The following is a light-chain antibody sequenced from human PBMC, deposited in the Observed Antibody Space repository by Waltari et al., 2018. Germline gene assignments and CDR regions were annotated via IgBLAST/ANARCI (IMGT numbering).Light chain of an antibody. J-gene: IGKJ3*01. V-gene: IGKV1-39*01. CDR3: QQSSTDPG. Sequence: DIQLTQSPSPVSASIGDSVTITCRASQSIGTYLNWYQQKPGQAPKLLIYSASTLQSGVPSRFRGSGSETDFTLTINGLQAEDFATYYCQQSSTDPGFGPGTKVDIK. CDR1: QSIGTY. CDR2: SAS.